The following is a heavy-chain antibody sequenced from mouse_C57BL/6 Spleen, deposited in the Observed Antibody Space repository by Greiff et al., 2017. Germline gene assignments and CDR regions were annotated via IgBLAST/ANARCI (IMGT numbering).Heavy chain of an antibody. D-gene: IGHD1-1*01. CDR3: ARYPTVVEGYYFDY. Sequence: VQLQQPGAELVKPGASVKLSCKASGYTFTSYWMQWVKQRPGQGLEWIGEIDPSDSYTNYNQKFKGKATLTVDTSSSTAYMQLSSLTSEDSAVYYCARYPTVVEGYYFDYGGQGTTLTVSS. V-gene: IGHV1-50*01. CDR1: GYTFTSYW. CDR2: IDPSDSYT. J-gene: IGHJ2*01.